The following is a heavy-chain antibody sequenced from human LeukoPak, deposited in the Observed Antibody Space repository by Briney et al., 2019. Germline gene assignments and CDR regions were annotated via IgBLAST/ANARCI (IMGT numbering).Heavy chain of an antibody. CDR3: ARSSIAAVDY. V-gene: IGHV4-39*01. Sequence: SETLSLTCTVSGGSISSSSYYWGWIRQPPGKGLEWIGSIYYSGSTYYNPSLKSRVTISVDTSKNQFSLKLSSVTAADTAVYYCARSSIAAVDYWSQGTLVTVSS. J-gene: IGHJ4*02. CDR2: IYYSGST. D-gene: IGHD6-13*01. CDR1: GGSISSSSYY.